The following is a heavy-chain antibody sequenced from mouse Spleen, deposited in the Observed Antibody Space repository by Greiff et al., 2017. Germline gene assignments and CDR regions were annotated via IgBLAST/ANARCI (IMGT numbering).Heavy chain of an antibody. CDR3: TREDWYYGSLYYFDY. D-gene: IGHD1-1*01. J-gene: IGHJ2*01. CDR2: IYPGNSDT. V-gene: IGHV1-5*01. CDR1: GYTFTSYW. Sequence: EVQLQESGAELAKPGASVKMSCKPSGYTFTSYWMHWVKQRPGQGLEWIGAIYPGNSDTSYNQKFKGKAKLTAVTSASTAYMELSSLTNEDSAFYYCTREDWYYGSLYYFDYWGQGTTLTVSS.